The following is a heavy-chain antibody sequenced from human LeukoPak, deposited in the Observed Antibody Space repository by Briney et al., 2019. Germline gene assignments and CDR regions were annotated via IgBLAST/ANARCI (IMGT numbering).Heavy chain of an antibody. J-gene: IGHJ3*02. CDR2: IIPIFGTA. D-gene: IGHD6-6*01. V-gene: IGHV1-69*13. CDR3: ARDFLWSSSYYAFDI. CDR1: GYTFTSYG. Sequence: SVKVSCKASGYTFTSYGISWVRQAPGQGLEWMGGIIPIFGTANYAQKFQGRVTITADESTSTAYMELSSLRSEDTAVYYCARDFLWSSSYYAFDIWGQGTMVTVSS.